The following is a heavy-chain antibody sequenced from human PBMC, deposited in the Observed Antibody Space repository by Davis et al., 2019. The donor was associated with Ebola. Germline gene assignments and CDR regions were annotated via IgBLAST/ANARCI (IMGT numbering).Heavy chain of an antibody. CDR1: GFTFSSYA. J-gene: IGHJ4*02. CDR2: IRSKIYGGTT. D-gene: IGHD4-11*01. Sequence: GESLKISCAASGFTFSSYAMSWVRQAPGKGLEWVGFIRSKIYGGTTEYAASVEGRFSISRDDSKSIVYLQMNSLKTEDTAVYYCSRDDYPVWGQGTLVTVSS. CDR3: SRDDYPV. V-gene: IGHV3-49*04.